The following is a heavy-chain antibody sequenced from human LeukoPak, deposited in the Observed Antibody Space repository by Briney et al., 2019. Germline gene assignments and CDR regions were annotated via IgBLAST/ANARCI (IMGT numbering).Heavy chain of an antibody. J-gene: IGHJ4*02. Sequence: GGSLRLSCAASGFTVSSNYMSWVRQAPGKGLEWVSVIYSGGSTYYADSVKGRFTISRDNSKNTLNLQMNSLRAEDTAVYYCANLNRDGYNSDYWGQGTLVTVSS. D-gene: IGHD5-24*01. CDR1: GFTVSSNY. V-gene: IGHV3-53*01. CDR2: IYSGGST. CDR3: ANLNRDGYNSDY.